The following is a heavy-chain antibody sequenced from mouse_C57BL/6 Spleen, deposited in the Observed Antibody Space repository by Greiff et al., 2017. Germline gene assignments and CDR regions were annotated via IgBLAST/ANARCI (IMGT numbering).Heavy chain of an antibody. CDR2: ISSGSSTI. V-gene: IGHV5-17*01. J-gene: IGHJ4*01. D-gene: IGHD2-2*01. CDR1: GFTFSDYG. CDR3: ARMVKDYAMDY. Sequence: VQLKESGGGLVKPGGSLKLSCAASGFTFSDYGMHWVRQAPEKGLEWVAYISSGSSTIYYADTVKGRFTISRDNAKNTLFLQMTSLRSEDTAMYYCARMVKDYAMDYWGQGTSVTVSS.